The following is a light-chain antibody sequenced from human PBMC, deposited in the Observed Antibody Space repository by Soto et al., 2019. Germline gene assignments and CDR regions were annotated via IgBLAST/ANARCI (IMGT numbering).Light chain of an antibody. V-gene: IGLV3-21*04. CDR1: NIGSKS. CDR2: YDS. CDR3: QVWDSSSDPRGV. Sequence: SYELTQPPSVSVAPGKTARITFGGNNIGSKSVHWYQQKPGQAPVLVIYYDSDRPSGIPERFSGSNSGNTATLTISRVEAGDEADYYCQVWDSSSDPRGVFGGGTKLTVL. J-gene: IGLJ2*01.